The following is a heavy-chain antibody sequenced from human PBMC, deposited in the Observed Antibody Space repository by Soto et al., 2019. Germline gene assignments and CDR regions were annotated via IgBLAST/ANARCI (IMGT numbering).Heavy chain of an antibody. Sequence: PGGSLRLSCAASGFTFSSYAMSWVRQAPGKGLEWVSAISGSGGRASYADSVKGRFTISRDNSLYLQMNSLRAEDTAVYYCAKSGSSWSYHYYNLDVWAKGTTVTVSS. V-gene: IGHV3-23*01. CDR2: ISGSGGRA. J-gene: IGHJ6*03. D-gene: IGHD6-13*01. CDR3: AKSGSSWSYHYYNLDV. CDR1: GFTFSSYA.